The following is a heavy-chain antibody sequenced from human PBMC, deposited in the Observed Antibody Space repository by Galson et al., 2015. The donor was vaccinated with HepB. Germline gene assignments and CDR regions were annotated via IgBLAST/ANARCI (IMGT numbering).Heavy chain of an antibody. CDR1: GFTFSSYA. J-gene: IGHJ4*02. CDR3: AKGGDSSSWYRPHFDY. Sequence: SLRLSCAASGFTFSSYAMSWVRQAPGKGLEWVSAISGSGGSTYYADSVKGRFTISRDNSKNTLYLQMNSLRAEDTAVYYCAKGGDSSSWYRPHFDYWGQGTLVTVSS. D-gene: IGHD6-13*01. V-gene: IGHV3-23*01. CDR2: ISGSGGST.